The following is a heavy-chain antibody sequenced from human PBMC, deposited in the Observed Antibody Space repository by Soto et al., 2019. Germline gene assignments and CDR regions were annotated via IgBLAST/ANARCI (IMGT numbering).Heavy chain of an antibody. Sequence: QVQLVQSGAEVQKPGSSVKVSCKASGGTFSSYAISWVRQAPGQGLEWMGGIIPIFGTANYAQKFQGRVTITADKSTSTDYMELRSLRSEDTAVYYCATNQYPYYYDSSGYYPFDYWGQGTLVTVSS. CDR2: IIPIFGTA. CDR3: ATNQYPYYYDSSGYYPFDY. D-gene: IGHD3-22*01. J-gene: IGHJ4*02. V-gene: IGHV1-69*06. CDR1: GGTFSSYA.